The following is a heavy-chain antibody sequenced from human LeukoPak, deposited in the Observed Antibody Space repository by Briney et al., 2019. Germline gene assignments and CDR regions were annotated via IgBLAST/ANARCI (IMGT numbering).Heavy chain of an antibody. CDR3: ARAPGRNRGDYFDY. J-gene: IGHJ4*02. D-gene: IGHD3-10*01. CDR2: ISNHGSHT. V-gene: IGHV3-64*01. Sequence: PGGSLRLSCAASGFTFSNYAMHWVRQAPGKGLKYVSAISNHGSHTYYANSVKGRFTISRDNSKNTLYLQMGRLRAEDMAVYYCARAPGRNRGDYFDYWGQGTLVTVSS. CDR1: GFTFSNYA.